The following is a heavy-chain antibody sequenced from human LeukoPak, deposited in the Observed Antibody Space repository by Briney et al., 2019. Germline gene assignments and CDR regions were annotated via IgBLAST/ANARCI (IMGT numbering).Heavy chain of an antibody. V-gene: IGHV1-2*06. J-gene: IGHJ4*02. CDR1: GYTFTGYY. Sequence: ASVKVSCKASGYTFTGYYMRWVRQAPGQGLEWMGRINPNSGGTNYAQKFQGRVTMTRDTSISTAYMELSRLRSDDTAVYYCARESRGGSYHFDYWGQGTLVTVSS. D-gene: IGHD1-26*01. CDR3: ARESRGGSYHFDY. CDR2: INPNSGGT.